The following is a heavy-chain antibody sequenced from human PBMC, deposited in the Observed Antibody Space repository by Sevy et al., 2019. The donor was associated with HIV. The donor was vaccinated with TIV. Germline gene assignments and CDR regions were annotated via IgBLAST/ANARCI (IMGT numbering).Heavy chain of an antibody. V-gene: IGHV3-64D*06. D-gene: IGHD4-17*01. CDR3: VKRGYGDYDDADNYYYYYGMDV. CDR1: GFTFSSYA. CDR2: ISRNGGST. J-gene: IGHJ6*02. Sequence: GGSLRLSCSASGFTFSSYAMHWVLQAPGKGLEHVSAISRNGGSTYYADSAKGRFTISRDNSKNTLYLQMSSLRAEDTAVYYCVKRGYGDYDDADNYYYYYGMDVWGQGTTVTVSS.